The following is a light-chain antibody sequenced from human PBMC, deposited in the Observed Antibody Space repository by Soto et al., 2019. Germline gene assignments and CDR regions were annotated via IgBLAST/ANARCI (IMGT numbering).Light chain of an antibody. Sequence: VATQSPCTLSCSPLERSTLFCRAGQSVSSSDLAWYQQKPDQAPRLLIYSASSRATGIPDRFSGSGSGTDFTLTISSLEPEDVAVYYCQHYRNSPLTFGGGTKVDIK. J-gene: IGKJ4*01. CDR3: QHYRNSPLT. V-gene: IGKV3-20*01. CDR2: SAS. CDR1: QSVSSSD.